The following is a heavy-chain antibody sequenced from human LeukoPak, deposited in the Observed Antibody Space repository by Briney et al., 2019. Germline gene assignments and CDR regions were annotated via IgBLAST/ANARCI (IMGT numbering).Heavy chain of an antibody. CDR3: AKDFVGPDDY. Sequence: GGSLRLSCAASGFTLSDYYMSWVRQAPGKGLVWVSRIDSNGRTINYADSVKGRFTISRDNANSMLYLQMNGLRAEDSAVYYCAKDFVGPDDYWGQGTLVTVSS. J-gene: IGHJ4*02. V-gene: IGHV3-74*01. CDR1: GFTLSDYY. CDR2: IDSNGRTI. D-gene: IGHD1-26*01.